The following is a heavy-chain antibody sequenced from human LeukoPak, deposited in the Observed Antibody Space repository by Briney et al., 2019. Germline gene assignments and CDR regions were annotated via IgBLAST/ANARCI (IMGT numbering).Heavy chain of an antibody. V-gene: IGHV3-23*01. CDR3: AKREAVGQWLVQGTLFDY. CDR2: ISGSGGST. J-gene: IGHJ4*02. Sequence: GGSLRLSCAASGFTFNNYGMTWFRQAPGKGLEWVSAISGSGGSTYYADSVKGRFTISRDNSKNTLYLQMNSLRAEDTAVYYCAKREAVGQWLVQGTLFDYWGQGTLVTVSS. CDR1: GFTFNNYG. D-gene: IGHD6-19*01.